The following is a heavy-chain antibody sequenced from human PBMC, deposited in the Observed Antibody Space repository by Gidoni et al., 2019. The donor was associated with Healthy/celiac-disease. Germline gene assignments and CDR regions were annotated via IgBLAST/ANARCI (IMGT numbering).Heavy chain of an antibody. D-gene: IGHD6-19*01. CDR1: GFTFSSYA. Sequence: EVQLLESGGGLVQPGGSLRLSCAASGFTFSSYAMSWGRQAPGKGLEWVSAISGSGGSTYYADSVKGRFTISRDNSKNTLYLQMNSLRAEDTAVYYCAKAPRKGIAVANFDYWGQGTLVTVSS. CDR3: AKAPRKGIAVANFDY. V-gene: IGHV3-23*01. J-gene: IGHJ4*02. CDR2: ISGSGGST.